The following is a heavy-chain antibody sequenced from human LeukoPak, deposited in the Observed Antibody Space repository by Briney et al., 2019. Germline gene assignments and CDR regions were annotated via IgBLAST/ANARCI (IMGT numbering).Heavy chain of an antibody. V-gene: IGHV1-69*06. CDR3: ARDKGGAYCGGDCYFDY. CDR2: IIPIFDTA. CDR1: GGTFNNYA. D-gene: IGHD2-21*02. J-gene: IGHJ4*02. Sequence: GASVKVSCKASGGTFNNYAFSWVRQAPGQGLEWMRGIIPIFDTAHYAQKFQGRVTITADKSTSTAYMELSSLRSEDTAVYYCARDKGGAYCGGDCYFDYWGQGTLVTVSS.